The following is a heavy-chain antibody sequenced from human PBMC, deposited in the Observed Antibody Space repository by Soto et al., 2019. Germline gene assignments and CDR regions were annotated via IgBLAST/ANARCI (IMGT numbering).Heavy chain of an antibody. V-gene: IGHV1-69*13. CDR1: GGTFSSYA. Sequence: SVKVSCKASGGTFSSYAISWVRQAPGQGLEWMGGIIPIFGTANYAQKFQGRVTITADESTSTAYMELSSLRSEDTAVYYCARDRCSGGSCYTIGFDPWGQGTLVTDSS. J-gene: IGHJ5*02. CDR2: IIPIFGTA. CDR3: ARDRCSGGSCYTIGFDP. D-gene: IGHD2-15*01.